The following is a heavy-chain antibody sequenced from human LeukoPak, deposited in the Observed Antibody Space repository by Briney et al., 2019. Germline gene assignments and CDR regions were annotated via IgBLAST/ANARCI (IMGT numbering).Heavy chain of an antibody. D-gene: IGHD2-8*01. CDR2: IDPNNGDT. J-gene: IGHJ3*02. V-gene: IGHV1-2*02. Sequence: ASVKVSCKASADTFTGYYLHWVRRAPGQGPEWMGWIDPNNGDTEYAQKFQGRVTMTRVRSISTAYMELSRLTSDDTAVYYCARRSRNGLDAFDIWGQGTMGTVSS. CDR1: ADTFTGYY. CDR3: ARRSRNGLDAFDI.